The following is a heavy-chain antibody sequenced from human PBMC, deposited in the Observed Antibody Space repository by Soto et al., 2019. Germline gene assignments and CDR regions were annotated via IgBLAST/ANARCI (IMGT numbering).Heavy chain of an antibody. V-gene: IGHV3-23*01. J-gene: IGHJ4*02. CDR2: ISGSDGST. D-gene: IGHD3-9*01. Sequence: GGSLRLSCAASGFPFRTYVMNWVRQAPGKGLEWVSVISGSDGSTYYADSVKGRFTISRDNSKNTLYLQMNSLRAEDTAVYYCAKGSHYDILTAYHAFDYWGPGTLVTVSS. CDR3: AKGSHYDILTAYHAFDY. CDR1: GFPFRTYV.